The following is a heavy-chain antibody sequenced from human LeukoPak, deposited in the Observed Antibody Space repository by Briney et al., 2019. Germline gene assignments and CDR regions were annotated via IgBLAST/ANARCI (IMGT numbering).Heavy chain of an antibody. CDR2: IYYNGDT. CDR1: GASISSSSYY. Sequence: SETLSLTCTVSGASISSSSYYWGWIRQPPGKGLEWIGNIYYNGDTYYNPSLTSRLTISMDTSKTQFSLKLRPATAADTAVYYCARLNSYYYGSGTPMGWFNPWGQGTQVTVSS. J-gene: IGHJ5*02. V-gene: IGHV4-39*01. D-gene: IGHD3-10*01. CDR3: ARLNSYYYGSGTPMGWFNP.